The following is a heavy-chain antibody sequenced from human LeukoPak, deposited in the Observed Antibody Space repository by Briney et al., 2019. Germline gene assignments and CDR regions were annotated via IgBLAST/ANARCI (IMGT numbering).Heavy chain of an antibody. D-gene: IGHD3-3*01. CDR3: ARGRLTIFGVVTNAFDI. CDR2: ISSSSSYI. Sequence: GSLRLSCAASGFTFSSYSMNWVRQAPGKGLEWVSSISSSSSYIYYADSVKGRFTISRDNAKNSLYLQMNSLRAEDTAVYYCARGRLTIFGVVTNAFDIWGQGTMVTVSS. V-gene: IGHV3-21*01. J-gene: IGHJ3*02. CDR1: GFTFSSYS.